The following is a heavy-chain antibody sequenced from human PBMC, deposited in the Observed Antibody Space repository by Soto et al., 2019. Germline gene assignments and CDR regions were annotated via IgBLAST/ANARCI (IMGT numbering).Heavy chain of an antibody. CDR2: IYTCGST. CDR1: GFTVSSNH. V-gene: IGHV3-66*03. J-gene: IGHJ6*02. CDR3: ARDFRTSCYTRSDYGMDV. D-gene: IGHD2-2*02. Sequence: GGSLRLSCAASGFTVSSNHMSWVRQTPGRGLEWVSSIYTCGSTYYADSVKGRFTISRDNSKNTLYLQMNSLRLDDTAVYYCARDFRTSCYTRSDYGMDVWGQGTPVTVSS.